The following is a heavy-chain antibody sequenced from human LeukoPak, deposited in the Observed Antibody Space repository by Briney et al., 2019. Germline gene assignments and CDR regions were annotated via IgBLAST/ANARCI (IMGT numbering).Heavy chain of an antibody. CDR1: GGSITNNNW. V-gene: IGHV4-4*02. J-gene: IGHJ4*02. Sequence: SETLSLTCAVSGGSITNNNWWSWVRQSPGKGLEWIGEIYHSGSTNYNPSLKSRVTMSVDKSKNQFSLSLTSVTAADTAVYYCARASYTFGEVVVHLYYFDCWGQGTLVTVSS. CDR3: ARASYTFGEVVVHLYYFDC. D-gene: IGHD3-16*02. CDR2: IYHSGST.